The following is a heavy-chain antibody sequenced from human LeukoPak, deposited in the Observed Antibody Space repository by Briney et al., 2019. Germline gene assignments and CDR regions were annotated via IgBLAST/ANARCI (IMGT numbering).Heavy chain of an antibody. V-gene: IGHV1-69*05. CDR1: GGTFSSYA. J-gene: IGHJ4*02. D-gene: IGHD1-26*01. Sequence: SVKVSCKASGGTFSSYAISWVRQAPGQGREWMGGIIPIFGTANYAQKFQGRVTITTDESTSTAYMELSSLRSEDTAVYYCASEWELNQFGYWGQGTLVTVSS. CDR2: IIPIFGTA. CDR3: ASEWELNQFGY.